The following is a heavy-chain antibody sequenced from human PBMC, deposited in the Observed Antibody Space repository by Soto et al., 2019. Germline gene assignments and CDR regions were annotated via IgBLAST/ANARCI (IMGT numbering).Heavy chain of an antibody. V-gene: IGHV6-1*01. CDR1: GDSVSSNSAA. Sequence: QTLSLTCAISGDSVSSNSAAWNWIRQSPSRGLEWLGRTYYRSKWYNDYAVSVKSRITINPDTSKNQFSLQLNSVTPEDTAVYYCARDPVTMVRGRADYGMDVWGQGTTVTVSS. J-gene: IGHJ6*02. CDR2: TYYRSKWYN. D-gene: IGHD3-10*01. CDR3: ARDPVTMVRGRADYGMDV.